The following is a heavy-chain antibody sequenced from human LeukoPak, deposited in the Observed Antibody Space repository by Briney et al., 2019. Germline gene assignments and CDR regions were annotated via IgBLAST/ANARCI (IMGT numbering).Heavy chain of an antibody. Sequence: SETLSLTCAVYGGSFSGYYWSWIRQPPGKGLEWIGEINHSGSTNYNPSLKSRVTISVDTSKNQFSLKLSSVTAADTAVYYCARRGSSGWSHSRYFDYWGQGTLVTVSS. CDR1: GGSFSGYY. CDR2: INHSGST. D-gene: IGHD6-19*01. CDR3: ARRGSSGWSHSRYFDY. J-gene: IGHJ4*02. V-gene: IGHV4-34*01.